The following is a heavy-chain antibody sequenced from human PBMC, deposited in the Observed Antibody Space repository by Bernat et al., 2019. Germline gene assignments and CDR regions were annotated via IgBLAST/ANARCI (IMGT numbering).Heavy chain of an antibody. CDR3: ARGGLGPRGFGESPAFDY. CDR2: TYYRSKWYN. D-gene: IGHD3-10*01. CDR1: GDSVSSNSAA. V-gene: IGHV6-1*01. Sequence: QVQLQQSGPGLVKPSQTLSLTCAISGDSVSSNSAAWNWIRQSPSRGLEWLGRTYYRSKWYNDYAVSVKSTITINPANSKTQVSLQLNSVTPEERAVYYCARGGLGPRGFGESPAFDYGGQGTLVTVSS. J-gene: IGHJ4*02.